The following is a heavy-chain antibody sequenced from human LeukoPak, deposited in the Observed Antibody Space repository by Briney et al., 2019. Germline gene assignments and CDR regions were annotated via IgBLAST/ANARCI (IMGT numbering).Heavy chain of an antibody. Sequence: GGSLRLSCAGSGFTVSSNCMSWVRQAPGKGLEWVSSISSSSSYIYYADSVKGRFTISRDNSKNTLYLQMNSLRAEDTAVYYCAKALRHYYGSGSYYDAFDIWGQGTMVTVSS. CDR1: GFTVSSNC. J-gene: IGHJ3*02. CDR2: ISSSSSYI. CDR3: AKALRHYYGSGSYYDAFDI. V-gene: IGHV3-21*04. D-gene: IGHD3-10*01.